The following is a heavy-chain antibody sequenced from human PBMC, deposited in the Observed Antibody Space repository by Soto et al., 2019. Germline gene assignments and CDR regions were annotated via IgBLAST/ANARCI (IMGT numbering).Heavy chain of an antibody. J-gene: IGHJ4*02. CDR3: ARETEAFDY. V-gene: IGHV3-30-3*01. CDR1: GFTFSSYA. Sequence: GGSLRLSCAASGFTFSSYAMHWVRQAPGKGLEGVAVISYDGSNKYYADSVKGRFTVSRDNSKNTLYLQMNSLRVEDTAVYFCARETEAFDYWGQGTLVTVSS. CDR2: ISYDGSNK.